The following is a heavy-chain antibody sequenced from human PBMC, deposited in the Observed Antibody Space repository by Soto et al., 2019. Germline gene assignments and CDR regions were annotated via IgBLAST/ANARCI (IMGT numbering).Heavy chain of an antibody. CDR2: IYSGGST. V-gene: IGHV3-66*01. J-gene: IGHJ6*02. Sequence: GGSLRLSCAAAGFTVSNTYMSWVRQAPGKGLEWVSVIYSGGSTYYADSVKGRFTISRDNSKNTLYLQMNSLRAEDTAVYYCARDPNIVLVPAALRSYYYYYGMDVWGQGTTVTVSS. D-gene: IGHD2-2*01. CDR3: ARDPNIVLVPAALRSYYYYYGMDV. CDR1: GFTVSNTY.